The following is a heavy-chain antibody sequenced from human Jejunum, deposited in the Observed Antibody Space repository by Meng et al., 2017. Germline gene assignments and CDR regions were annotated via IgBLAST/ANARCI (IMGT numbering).Heavy chain of an antibody. J-gene: IGHJ4*02. CDR1: GWSISDYY. CDR3: ARGNEYSNYGADF. Sequence: QVKLQQWGAGLLKPSETLSLTCAVYGWSISDYYWTWIRQPPGKGLEWIGEISDSGSTNYNPSLKSRVTISVDTSKSQFYLRVSSVTAADTAVYYCARGNEYSNYGADFWGQGTLVTVSS. D-gene: IGHD4-11*01. V-gene: IGHV4-34*01. CDR2: ISDSGST.